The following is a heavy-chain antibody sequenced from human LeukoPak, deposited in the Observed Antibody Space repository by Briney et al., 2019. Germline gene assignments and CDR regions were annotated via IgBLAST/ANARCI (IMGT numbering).Heavy chain of an antibody. CDR1: GVTLSTYA. J-gene: IGHJ4*02. CDR3: ARFPTMYSSSWFQTYYFDY. D-gene: IGHD6-13*01. V-gene: IGHV4-34*01. Sequence: GSLRLSCAASGVTLSTYAMSWARQPPGKGLEWIGEINHSGSTNYNPSLKSRVTISVDTSKNQFSLKLSSVTAADTAVYYCARFPTMYSSSWFQTYYFDYWGQGTLVTVSS. CDR2: INHSGST.